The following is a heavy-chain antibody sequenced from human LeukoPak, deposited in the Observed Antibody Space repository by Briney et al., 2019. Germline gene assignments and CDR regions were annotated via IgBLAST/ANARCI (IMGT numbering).Heavy chain of an antibody. CDR3: ARVIPYHYYMDV. V-gene: IGHV4-39*01. CDR1: GGSISSSSYY. J-gene: IGHJ6*03. D-gene: IGHD4-23*01. Sequence: SETLSLTCTVSGGSISSSSYYWGWIRQPPGKGLEWIGSIYYSGSTYYNPSLKSRVTISVDTSKNQFSLKLSSVTAADTAVYYCARVIPYHYYMDVWGKGTTVTVSS. CDR2: IYYSGST.